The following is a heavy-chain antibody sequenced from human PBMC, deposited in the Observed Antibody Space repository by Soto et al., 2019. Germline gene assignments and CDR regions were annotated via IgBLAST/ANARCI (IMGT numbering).Heavy chain of an antibody. CDR1: GFTFSSYS. CDR3: ARDRQHYYGSGRSLIDY. V-gene: IGHV3-21*01. CDR2: ISSSSSYI. J-gene: IGHJ4*02. Sequence: EVQLVESGGGLVKPGGSLRLSCAASGFTFSSYSMNWVRQAPGKVLEWVSSISSSSSYIYYADSVKGRFTISRDNAKNSLYLQMNSLRAEDTAVYYCARDRQHYYGSGRSLIDYWGQGTLVTVSS. D-gene: IGHD3-10*01.